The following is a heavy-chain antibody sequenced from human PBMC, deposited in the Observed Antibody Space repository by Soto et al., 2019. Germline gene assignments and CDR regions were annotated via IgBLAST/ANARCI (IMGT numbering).Heavy chain of an antibody. CDR3: ARELSDCSGGSCYIAQWLVFDD. CDR1: GYTFTSYY. CDR2: INPSGGST. V-gene: IGHV1-46*01. Sequence: ASVKVSCKASGYTFTSYYMHWVRQAPGQGLEWMGIINPSGGSTSYAQKFQGRVTMTRDTSTSTVYMELSSLRSEDTAVYYCARELSDCSGGSCYIAQWLVFDDWGQGTLVTVSS. J-gene: IGHJ4*02. D-gene: IGHD2-15*01.